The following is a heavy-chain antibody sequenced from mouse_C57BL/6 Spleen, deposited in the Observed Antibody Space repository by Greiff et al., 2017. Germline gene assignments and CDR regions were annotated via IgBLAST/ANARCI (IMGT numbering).Heavy chain of an antibody. Sequence: QVQLQQSGAELVRPGASVTLSCKASGYTFTDYEMHWVKQRPVHGLEWIGAIDPEAGGTAYNQKFKGKATLTVDKSSSTAYLELRSLTSEDSAVYYCAAGQSRTGYAMDYWGQGTSVTVSS. D-gene: IGHD6-2*01. V-gene: IGHV1-15*01. CDR2: IDPEAGGT. CDR3: AAGQSRTGYAMDY. CDR1: GYTFTDYE. J-gene: IGHJ4*01.